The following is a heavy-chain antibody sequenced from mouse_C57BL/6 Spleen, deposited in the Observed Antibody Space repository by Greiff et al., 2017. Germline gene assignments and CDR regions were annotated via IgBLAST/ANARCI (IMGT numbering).Heavy chain of an antibody. J-gene: IGHJ3*01. D-gene: IGHD4-1*01. CDR3: TRKGLGRTWFAY. CDR1: GYTFTDYE. CDR2: IDPETGGT. Sequence: QVQLQQSGAELVRPGASVTLSCKASGYTFTDYEMHWVKQTPVHGLEWIGAIDPETGGTAYNQKFKGKAILTADKSSSTAYMELRSLTSEDSAVYYCTRKGLGRTWFAYWGQGTLVTVSA. V-gene: IGHV1-15*01.